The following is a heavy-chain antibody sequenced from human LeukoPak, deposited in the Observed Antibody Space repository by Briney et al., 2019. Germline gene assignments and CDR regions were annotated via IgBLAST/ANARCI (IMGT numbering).Heavy chain of an antibody. CDR1: GYTLTELS. CDR3: ATELYSSSWYDMDV. D-gene: IGHD6-13*01. V-gene: IGHV1-24*01. CDR2: FDPEDSET. J-gene: IGHJ6*02. Sequence: ASVKVSCKVSGYTLTELSMHWVRQAPGKGLEWMGGFDPEDSETIYAQKFQGRVTMTEDTSTDTAYMELSSLRSEDTAVYYCATELYSSSWYDMDVWGQGTTVTVSS.